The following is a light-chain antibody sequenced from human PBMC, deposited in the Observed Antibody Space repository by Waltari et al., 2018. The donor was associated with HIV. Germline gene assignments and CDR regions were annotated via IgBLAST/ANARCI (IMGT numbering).Light chain of an antibody. Sequence: QSALTQPPAASGSPGQSVTISCTGTSNDIGPYNYVSWYQQHPDKAPRLLIHEDNKRPSGFPGRFSASKSSTTASLTVSGLQAEDEADYYCSSYAGSGNLLLFGGGTKVTVL. CDR2: EDN. J-gene: IGLJ6*01. CDR1: SNDIGPYNY. V-gene: IGLV2-8*01. CDR3: SSYAGSGNLLL.